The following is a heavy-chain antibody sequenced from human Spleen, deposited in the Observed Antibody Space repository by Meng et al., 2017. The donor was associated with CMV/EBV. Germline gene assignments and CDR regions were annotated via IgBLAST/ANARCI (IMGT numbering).Heavy chain of an antibody. CDR2: IYPGDSDT. Sequence: KVSCKGSGYSFTSYWIGWVRQMPGKGLEWMGIIYPGDSDTRYSPSFQGQVTMSADKSISTAYLQWSSLKASDTAMYYCGRISGQAGGYFDHWGQGTLVTVSS. J-gene: IGHJ4*02. CDR1: GYSFTSYW. V-gene: IGHV5-51*01. CDR3: GRISGQAGGYFDH. D-gene: IGHD6-19*01.